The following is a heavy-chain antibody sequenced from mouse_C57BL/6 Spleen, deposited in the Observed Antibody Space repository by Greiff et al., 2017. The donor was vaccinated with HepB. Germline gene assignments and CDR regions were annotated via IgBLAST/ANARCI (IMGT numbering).Heavy chain of an antibody. CDR2: ISSGSSTI. CDR1: GFTFSDYG. D-gene: IGHD1-1*01. Sequence: EVKLVESGGGLVKPGGSLKLSCAASGFTFSDYGMHWVRQAPEKGLEWVAYISSGSSTIYYADTMKGRFTISRDNAKNTLFLKMTSLRSEETAMYYCARGVRGFAYWGQGTLVTVSA. CDR3: ARGVRGFAY. V-gene: IGHV5-17*01. J-gene: IGHJ3*01.